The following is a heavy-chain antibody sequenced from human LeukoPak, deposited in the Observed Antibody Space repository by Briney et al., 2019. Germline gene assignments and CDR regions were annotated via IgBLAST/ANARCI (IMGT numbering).Heavy chain of an antibody. CDR3: ARRGNWAFFDY. CDR2: INTSGSA. Sequence: SETLSLTCTVSGGSISSNYWSWIRQPPGKGLEWIGYINTSGSANYNPSLKSRVSISLDTSRNQFSLKLTSVTAADTAVYYCARRGNWAFFDYWGQGILVSVSS. D-gene: IGHD7-27*01. CDR1: GGSISSNY. J-gene: IGHJ4*02. V-gene: IGHV4-4*09.